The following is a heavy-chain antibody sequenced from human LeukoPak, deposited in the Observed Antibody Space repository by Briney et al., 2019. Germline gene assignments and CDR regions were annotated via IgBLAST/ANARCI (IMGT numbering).Heavy chain of an antibody. CDR3: VRDGGVSGYDLLDY. D-gene: IGHD5-12*01. Sequence: GGSLRLSCAASGFTFSNYWMIWVRQAPGKGLEWVAHINQDGSKEYYIDSVKARFTISRDNAKNSLSLQMNSLRAEDTAVYYCVRDGGVSGYDLLDYWGQGTLVTVSS. CDR1: GFTFSNYW. CDR2: INQDGSKE. V-gene: IGHV3-7*01. J-gene: IGHJ4*02.